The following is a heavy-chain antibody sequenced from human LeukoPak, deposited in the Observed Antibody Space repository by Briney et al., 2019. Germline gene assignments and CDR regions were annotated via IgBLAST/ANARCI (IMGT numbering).Heavy chain of an antibody. CDR1: GGSISSSNW. D-gene: IGHD5-18*01. CDR3: ARGGYSYGLSAYFDY. CDR2: IYHSGST. Sequence: PETLSLTCAVSGGSISSSNWWSWVRQPPGKGLEWIGEIYHSGSTNYNPSLKSRVTISVDKSKNQFSLKLSSVTAADTAVYYCARGGYSYGLSAYFDYWGQGTLVTVSS. J-gene: IGHJ4*02. V-gene: IGHV4-4*03.